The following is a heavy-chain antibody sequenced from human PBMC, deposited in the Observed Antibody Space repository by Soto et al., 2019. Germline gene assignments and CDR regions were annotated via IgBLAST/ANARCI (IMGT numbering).Heavy chain of an antibody. J-gene: IGHJ5*02. D-gene: IGHD4-17*01. CDR2: ISPYNGDT. Sequence: SXKVSFKASGYTXTSYSFPLVRQAPGQGLEWLGWISPYNGDTRYAQKFQGRVTLTTDTYTSTAYMDLRSMRSDDTAVYFCARGHYGLLWSDPWGQGTLVTVSS. CDR3: ARGHYGLLWSDP. CDR1: GYTXTSYS. V-gene: IGHV1-18*04.